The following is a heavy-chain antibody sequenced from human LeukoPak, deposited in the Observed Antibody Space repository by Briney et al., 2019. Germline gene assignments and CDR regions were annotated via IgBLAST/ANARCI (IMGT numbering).Heavy chain of an antibody. CDR1: GGSISSGGYS. CDR2: IYHSGST. V-gene: IGHV4-30-2*01. D-gene: IGHD4-17*01. CDR3: ARATLDYGDYFDY. J-gene: IGHJ4*02. Sequence: SQTLSLTCAVSGGSISSGGYSWSWIRQPPGKGLEWIGYIYHSGSTYYNPSLKSRVTISVGRSKNQFSLKLSSVTAADTAVYYCARATLDYGDYFDYWGQGTLVTVSS.